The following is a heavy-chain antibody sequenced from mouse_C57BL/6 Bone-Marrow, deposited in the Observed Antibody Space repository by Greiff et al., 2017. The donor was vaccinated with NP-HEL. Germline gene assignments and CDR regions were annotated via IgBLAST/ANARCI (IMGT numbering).Heavy chain of an antibody. CDR1: GYTFTDYN. CDR3: ARSGNYDYFDY. Sequence: VQLQQSGPELVKPGASVKIPCKASGYTFTDYNMDWVKQSHGKSLEWIGDINPNNGGTIYNQKFKGKATLTVEKSSSTAYMELRSLTSEDTAVYYCARSGNYDYFDYWGQGTTLTVSS. CDR2: INPNNGGT. V-gene: IGHV1-18*01. J-gene: IGHJ2*01. D-gene: IGHD2-1*01.